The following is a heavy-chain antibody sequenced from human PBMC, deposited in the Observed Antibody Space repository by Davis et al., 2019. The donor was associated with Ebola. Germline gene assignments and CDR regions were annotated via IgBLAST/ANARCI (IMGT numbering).Heavy chain of an antibody. V-gene: IGHV4-59*12. CDR2: IYYSGST. Sequence: SETLSLTCTVSGGSISSYYWSWIRQPPGKGLEWIGYIYYSGSTNYNPSLKSRVTISVDTSKNQFSLKLSSVTAADTAVYYCARELKYYYDSRGYYGRYYFDYWGQGTLVTVSS. D-gene: IGHD3-22*01. CDR3: ARELKYYYDSRGYYGRYYFDY. J-gene: IGHJ4*02. CDR1: GGSISSYY.